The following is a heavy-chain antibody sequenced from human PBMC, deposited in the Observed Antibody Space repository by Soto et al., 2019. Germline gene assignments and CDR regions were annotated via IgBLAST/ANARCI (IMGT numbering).Heavy chain of an antibody. J-gene: IGHJ4*02. CDR2: ISGSGGST. D-gene: IGHD6-19*01. V-gene: IGHV3-23*01. CDR1: GFTFSSYG. CDR3: AKALRIAVAGYYFDY. Sequence: TGGSLRLSCAASGFTFSSYGMRWVRQATGKGLEWVSAISGSGGSTYYADPVKGRFTISSDNSKNTLYLQMNRLRAEETAVYYCAKALRIAVAGYYFDYWGQGTLVTVSS.